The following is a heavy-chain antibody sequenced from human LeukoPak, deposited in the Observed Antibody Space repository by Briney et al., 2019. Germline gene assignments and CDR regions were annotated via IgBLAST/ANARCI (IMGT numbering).Heavy chain of an antibody. CDR2: FDPEDGET. CDR3: ARSYYDILTGYYPRYYYYYYMDV. Sequence: RASVKVSCKVSGYTLTELSMHWVRQAPGKGLEWMGGFDPEDGETIYAQKFQGRVTMTRDTSTSTVYMELSSLRSEDTAVYYCARSYYDILTGYYPRYYYYYYMDVWGKGTTVTISS. V-gene: IGHV1-24*01. CDR1: GYTLTELS. D-gene: IGHD3-9*01. J-gene: IGHJ6*03.